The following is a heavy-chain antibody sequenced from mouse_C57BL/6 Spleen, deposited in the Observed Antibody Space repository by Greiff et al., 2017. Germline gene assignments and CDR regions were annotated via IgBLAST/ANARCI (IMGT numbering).Heavy chain of an antibody. J-gene: IGHJ4*01. V-gene: IGHV5-17*01. CDR1: GFTFSDYG. CDR3: AIYGYDSMDY. CDR2: ISSGSSTI. D-gene: IGHD2-2*01. Sequence: EVKVVESGGGLVKPGGSLKLSCAASGFTFSDYGMHWVRQAPEKGLEWVAYISSGSSTIYYADTVKGRFTISRDNAKNTLFLQMTSLRSEDTAMYYCAIYGYDSMDYWGQGTSVTVSA.